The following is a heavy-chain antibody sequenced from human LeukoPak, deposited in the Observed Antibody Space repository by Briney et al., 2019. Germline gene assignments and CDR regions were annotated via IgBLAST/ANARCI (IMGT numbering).Heavy chain of an antibody. CDR2: IYYSGST. V-gene: IGHV4-39*07. Sequence: SETLSLTCTVSGGSISSSSYYWGWIRQPPGKGLEWIGSIYYSGSTYYNPSLKSRVTISVDASKNQFSLKLSSVTAADTAVYYCARGMVARYYDSSGYQGGPYFDYWGQGTLVTVSS. CDR3: ARGMVARYYDSSGYQGGPYFDY. CDR1: GGSISSSSYY. J-gene: IGHJ4*02. D-gene: IGHD3-22*01.